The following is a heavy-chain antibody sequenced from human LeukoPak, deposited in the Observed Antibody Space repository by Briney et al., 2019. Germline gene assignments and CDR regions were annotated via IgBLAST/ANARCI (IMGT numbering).Heavy chain of an antibody. V-gene: IGHV1-3*01. CDR3: ARDRPYCSSTSCYYYFDY. CDR2: INAGNGNT. D-gene: IGHD2-2*01. CDR1: GYTFTTYT. Sequence: ASVKVSCKASGYTFTTYTIHWVRQAPGQRLEWMGWINAGNGNTKYSQKFQGRVTITRDTSASTAYMELSSLRSEDTAVYYCARDRPYCSSTSCYYYFDYWGQGTLVTVSS. J-gene: IGHJ4*02.